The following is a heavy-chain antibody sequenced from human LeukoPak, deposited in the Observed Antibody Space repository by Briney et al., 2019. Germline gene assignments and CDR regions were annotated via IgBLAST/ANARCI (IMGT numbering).Heavy chain of an antibody. CDR1: GGSISSYY. V-gene: IGHV4-4*07. Sequence: SETLSLTCTVSGGSISSYYWSCIRQPAGKGLEWIGRIYTSGSTNYNPSLKGRVTMSVDTSKNQFSLKLSSVTAADTAVYYCARAVGSGSFQTYYYYMDVWGKGTTVTISS. D-gene: IGHD3-10*01. J-gene: IGHJ6*03. CDR2: IYTSGST. CDR3: ARAVGSGSFQTYYYYMDV.